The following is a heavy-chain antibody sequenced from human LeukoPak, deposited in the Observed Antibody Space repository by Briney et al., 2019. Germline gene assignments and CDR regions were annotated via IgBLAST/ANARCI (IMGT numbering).Heavy chain of an antibody. J-gene: IGHJ4*02. Sequence: ASVKVSCKASGGTFISYAISWVRQAPGQGLEWMGRNIPNSGGTDYAQKFQGRVTTTRDTSISTVYMELSRLRSDDPAVYYCAREGYCTGGTCFDNWGQGTLVTVSS. V-gene: IGHV1-2*02. D-gene: IGHD2-8*02. CDR2: NIPNSGGT. CDR1: GGTFISYA. CDR3: AREGYCTGGTCFDN.